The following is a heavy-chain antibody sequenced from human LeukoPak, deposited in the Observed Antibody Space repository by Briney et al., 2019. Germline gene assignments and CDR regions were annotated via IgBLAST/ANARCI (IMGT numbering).Heavy chain of an antibody. V-gene: IGHV1-18*01. Sequence: ASVKVSCKASGYTFTSYGISWVRQAPGQGLEWMGWISAYNGNTNYAQKLQGRVTMTTDTSTSTAYMELRSLRSDDTAVYYCARGFFLKGSGWFYYYYGMDVWGQGTTVTVSS. CDR2: ISAYNGNT. J-gene: IGHJ6*02. CDR1: GYTFTSYG. CDR3: ARGFFLKGSGWFYYYYGMDV. D-gene: IGHD6-19*01.